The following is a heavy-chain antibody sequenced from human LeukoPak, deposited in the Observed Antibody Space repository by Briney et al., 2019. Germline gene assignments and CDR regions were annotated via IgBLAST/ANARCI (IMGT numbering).Heavy chain of an antibody. CDR2: INHNGNVN. D-gene: IGHD2-2*01. CDR1: GFTFSSYW. J-gene: IGHJ4*02. V-gene: IGHV3-7*01. Sequence: GGSLRLSCAASGFTFSSYWMNWARQAPGKGLEWVASINHNGNVNYYVDSVKGRFTISRDNAKNSLYLQTNSLRTEDTALYYCVRRFGLPPAALFDYWGQGTLVTVSS. CDR3: VRRFGLPPAALFDY.